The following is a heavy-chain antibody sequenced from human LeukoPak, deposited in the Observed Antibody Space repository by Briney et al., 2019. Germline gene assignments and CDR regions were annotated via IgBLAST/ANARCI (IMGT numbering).Heavy chain of an antibody. D-gene: IGHD2/OR15-2a*01. CDR2: ITSKTEGGTT. J-gene: IGHJ4*02. CDR1: GLTLKYAW. CDR3: TTGTFATFDY. V-gene: IGHV3-15*01. Sequence: GGSLRLSCAASGLTLKYAWMSWDRQAPGKGLEWVGRITSKTEGGTTDYAAPVKGRFTISRDDSINTLYLQTNSLTTEDTAVYYCTTGTFATFDYWGQGTLVTVSS.